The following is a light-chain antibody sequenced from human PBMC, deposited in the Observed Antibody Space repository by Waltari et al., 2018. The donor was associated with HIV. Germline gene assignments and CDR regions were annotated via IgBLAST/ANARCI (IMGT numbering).Light chain of an antibody. CDR3: SSHVDFIEVM. V-gene: IGLV2-23*02. Sequence: QSALTQPASVFGSPGQSITISCTGSSSDVGSHNFVSWYQQNPGKAPKSIIYEVSKRPSGVSNRFSGSKSGNTASLTISVLQAEDEADYYCSSHVDFIEVMFGGGTKLTVL. J-gene: IGLJ3*02. CDR1: SSDVGSHNF. CDR2: EVS.